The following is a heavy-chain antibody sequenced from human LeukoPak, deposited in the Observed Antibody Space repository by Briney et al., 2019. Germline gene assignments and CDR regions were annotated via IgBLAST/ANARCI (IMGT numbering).Heavy chain of an antibody. D-gene: IGHD4-11*01. Sequence: GGSLRLSCAASGFTFTSYSMNWVRQAPGKGLECVSSISGSGTSTYYADSVKGRFTSSRDNSKNTLYLQMDSLRAEDTAIYYCANEYSKGDVWGQGTTVTVSS. CDR2: ISGSGTST. CDR1: GFTFTSYS. V-gene: IGHV3-23*01. CDR3: ANEYSKGDV. J-gene: IGHJ3*01.